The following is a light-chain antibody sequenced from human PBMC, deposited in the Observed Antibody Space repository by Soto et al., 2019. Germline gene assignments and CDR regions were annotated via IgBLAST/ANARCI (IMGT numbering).Light chain of an antibody. Sequence: DIQMTQSPSSLSASVGDRVTITCRATQGISNYLAWYQQKPGKVPKLLIYAASTLQSGVPSRYSDSGSGTDFTVTISSLQPVDVATYYCQRYSSAPWTFGQGTKVEIK. CDR3: QRYSSAPWT. J-gene: IGKJ1*01. V-gene: IGKV1-27*01. CDR2: AAS. CDR1: QGISNY.